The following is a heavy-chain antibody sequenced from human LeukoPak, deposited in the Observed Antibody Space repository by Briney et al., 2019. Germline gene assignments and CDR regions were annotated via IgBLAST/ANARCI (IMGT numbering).Heavy chain of an antibody. CDR2: IKQDGSEK. V-gene: IGHV3-7*01. D-gene: IGHD6-6*01. J-gene: IGHJ5*02. Sequence: ETLSLTCTVSGGSISSSSYYWGWIRQAPGKGLEWVANIKQDGSEKYYVDSVKGRFTISRDNAKNSLYLQMNSLRAEDTAVYYCARALRVAARPGGWFDPWGQGTLVTVSS. CDR1: GGSISSSSYY. CDR3: ARALRVAARPGGWFDP.